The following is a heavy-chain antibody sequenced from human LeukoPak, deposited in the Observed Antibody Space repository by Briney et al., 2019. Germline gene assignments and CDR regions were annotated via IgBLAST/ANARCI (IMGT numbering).Heavy chain of an antibody. Sequence: GGSLRPSCAASGFTFSSYWMHWVRQAPGKGLVWVSRINSDGSSTSYADSVKGRFTISRDNAKNTLYLQMNSLRAEDTAVYYCARSLYGDYEDYWGQGTLVTVSS. CDR3: ARSLYGDYEDY. D-gene: IGHD4-17*01. V-gene: IGHV3-74*01. J-gene: IGHJ4*02. CDR1: GFTFSSYW. CDR2: INSDGSST.